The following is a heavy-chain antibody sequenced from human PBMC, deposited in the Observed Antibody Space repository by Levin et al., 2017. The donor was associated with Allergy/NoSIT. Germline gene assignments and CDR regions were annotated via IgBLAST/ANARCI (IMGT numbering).Heavy chain of an antibody. CDR1: GGSFSGYY. J-gene: IGHJ4*02. V-gene: IGHV4-34*01. CDR2: INHSGST. D-gene: IGHD2-2*01. Sequence: GSLRLSCAVYGGSFSGYYWSWIRQPPGKGLEWIGEINHSGSTNYNPSLKSRVTISVDTSKNQFSLKLSSVTAADTAVYYCARGSTSCQDDCFDYWGQGTLVTVSS. CDR3: ARGSTSCQDDCFDY.